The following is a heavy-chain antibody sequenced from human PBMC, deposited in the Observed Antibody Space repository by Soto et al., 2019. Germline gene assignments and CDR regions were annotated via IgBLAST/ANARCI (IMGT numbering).Heavy chain of an antibody. Sequence: GGSLRLSCAASGFSISSNYMSWVRQAPGKGLEWVSVIYSGGSTYYADSVKGRFTISRDNSKNTLYLQMNSLRAEDTAVYYCARYSRGWPHPPHGMDVWGQGTTVTVSS. CDR2: IYSGGST. CDR3: ARYSRGWPHPPHGMDV. D-gene: IGHD6-19*01. J-gene: IGHJ6*02. V-gene: IGHV3-66*01. CDR1: GFSISSNY.